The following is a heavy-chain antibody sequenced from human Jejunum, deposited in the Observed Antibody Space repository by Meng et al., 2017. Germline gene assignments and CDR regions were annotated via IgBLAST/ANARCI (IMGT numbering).Heavy chain of an antibody. CDR2: TYYRSKWYS. V-gene: IGHV6-1*02. CDR1: GDSVSSNSAA. D-gene: IGHD3-22*01. J-gene: IGHJ5*02. CDR3: AGDESRLLRS. Sequence: HVPLMQSGPRLGRPSPVLPLTCSISGDSVSSNSAAWSWIRQSPARGLEWLGRTYYRSKWYSDYAVSVKSRITINTDTSKNQLSLQLNSVTPEDTAVYYCAGDESRLLRSWGQGTLVTVSS.